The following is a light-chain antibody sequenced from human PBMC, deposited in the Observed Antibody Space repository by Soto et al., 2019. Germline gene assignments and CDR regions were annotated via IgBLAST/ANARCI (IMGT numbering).Light chain of an antibody. Sequence: DIQMTQSPSSLSASIGDTVTITSRACQDIGSYLAWHQQKPGKVPKLEINEASTLQSGVPSRFSGSGSGTDFTLTISGLQPEDVATYYCHRYNSSPWTFGQGTKVEI. V-gene: IGKV1-27*01. CDR1: QDIGSY. J-gene: IGKJ1*01. CDR2: EAS. CDR3: HRYNSSPWT.